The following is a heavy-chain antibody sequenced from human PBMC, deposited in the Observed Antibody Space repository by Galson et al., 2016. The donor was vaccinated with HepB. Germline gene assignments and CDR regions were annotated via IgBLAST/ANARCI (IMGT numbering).Heavy chain of an antibody. D-gene: IGHD3-22*01. CDR1: GFPFSSYD. Sequence: SLRLSCAASGFPFSSYDMNWVRQAPGKGPEWVSIISANGEAAYYADSVRGRFTISRDNSKNTLYLQMNSLRAEDTAVYYCAKSSVVVSGRYFDYWGQGTLVTVSS. V-gene: IGHV3-23*01. J-gene: IGHJ4*02. CDR3: AKSSVVVSGRYFDY. CDR2: ISANGEAA.